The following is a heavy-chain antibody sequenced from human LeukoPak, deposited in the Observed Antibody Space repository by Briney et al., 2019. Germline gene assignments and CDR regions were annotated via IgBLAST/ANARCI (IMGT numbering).Heavy chain of an antibody. J-gene: IGHJ5*02. CDR3: ARDSSIPYYYDSSGYPRKLNWFDP. D-gene: IGHD3-22*01. CDR2: INPSGGST. V-gene: IGHV1-46*01. CDR1: GYTFTSYY. Sequence: SVKVSCKASGYTFTSYYMHWVRQAPGQGLEWMGIINPSGGSTSYAQKFQGRVTMTRDTSTSTVYMELSSLRSEDTAVYYCARDSSIPYYYDSSGYPRKLNWFDPWGQGTLVTVSS.